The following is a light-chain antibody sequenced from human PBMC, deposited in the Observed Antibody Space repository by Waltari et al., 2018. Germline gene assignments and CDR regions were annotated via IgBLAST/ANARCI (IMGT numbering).Light chain of an antibody. V-gene: IGLV2-8*01. Sequence: QSALPQPPSASGLPVLSIPTSCTLTGCDVVGYVHVSWYQQHPGKSPQLMLYEVTNRPSGVPDRFSGSKSGNTASLTVSGLQAEDEADYYCSSYAGSNIFVFGTGTKVTVL. CDR2: EVT. CDR3: SSYAGSNIFV. CDR1: GCDVVGYVH. J-gene: IGLJ1*01.